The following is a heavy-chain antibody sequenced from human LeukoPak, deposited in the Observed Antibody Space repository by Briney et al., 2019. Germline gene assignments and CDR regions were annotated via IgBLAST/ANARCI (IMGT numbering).Heavy chain of an antibody. D-gene: IGHD6-19*01. CDR3: ARGGRAQLAVAGTHNIDY. Sequence: HPGGYLRLSCAASGFTFSSYEMNWVRQAPGKGLEWVSYISSSGSTIYYADSVKGRFTTSRDNAKNSLYLQMNSLRAEDTAVYYCARGGRAQLAVAGTHNIDYWGQGTLVTVSS. CDR1: GFTFSSYE. CDR2: ISSSGSTI. V-gene: IGHV3-48*03. J-gene: IGHJ4*02.